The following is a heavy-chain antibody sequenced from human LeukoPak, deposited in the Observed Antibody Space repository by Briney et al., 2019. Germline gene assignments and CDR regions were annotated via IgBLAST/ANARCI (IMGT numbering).Heavy chain of an antibody. CDR1: GGSISSGGYY. Sequence: PSQTLSLTCTVSGGSISSGGYYWSWIRQHPGKGLEWIGYIYYSGSTYYNPSLKSRVTISVDTSKNQFSLKLSSVTAADTAVYYCARGDGSGSYPSYYYYGMDVWGQGTTVTVS. CDR3: ARGDGSGSYPSYYYYGMDV. D-gene: IGHD3-10*01. V-gene: IGHV4-31*03. J-gene: IGHJ6*02. CDR2: IYYSGST.